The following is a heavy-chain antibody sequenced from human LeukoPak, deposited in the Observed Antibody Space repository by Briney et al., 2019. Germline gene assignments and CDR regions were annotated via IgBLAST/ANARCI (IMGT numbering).Heavy chain of an antibody. CDR1: GGSISSSSYY. D-gene: IGHD3-22*01. CDR2: IYTSGST. Sequence: TLSLTCTVSGGSISSSSYYWGWIRQPAGKGLEWIGRIYTSGSTNYNPSLKSRVTMSVDTSKNQFSLKLSSVTAADTAVYYCARGYYYDSSGYGRYWFDPWGQGTLVTVSS. J-gene: IGHJ5*02. V-gene: IGHV4-61*02. CDR3: ARGYYYDSSGYGRYWFDP.